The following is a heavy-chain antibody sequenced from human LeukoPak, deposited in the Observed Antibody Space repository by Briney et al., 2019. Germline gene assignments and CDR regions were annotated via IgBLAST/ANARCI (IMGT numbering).Heavy chain of an antibody. D-gene: IGHD2-2*01. CDR1: GGSISSSSYY. CDR3: ARHCSSTSCLFDY. CDR2: IYYSGST. J-gene: IGHJ4*02. Sequence: SETLSLTCTVSGGSISSSSYYWGWIRQPPGKGLEWIGSIYYSGSTYYNPSLKSRVTISVDTSKNQFSLKLSSVTAADTAVYYCARHCSSTSCLFDYWGQGTLVTVSS. V-gene: IGHV4-39*01.